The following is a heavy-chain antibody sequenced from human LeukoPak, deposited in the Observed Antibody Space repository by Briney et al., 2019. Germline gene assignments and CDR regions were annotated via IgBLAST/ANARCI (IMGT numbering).Heavy chain of an antibody. CDR3: AKIVGAIKGLADY. CDR1: GGSISSSSYY. J-gene: IGHJ4*02. D-gene: IGHD1-26*01. Sequence: SETLSLTCTVSGGSISSSSYYWGWIRQPPGKGLEWIGSIYYSGSTYYNPSLKSRVTISVDTSKNQFSLKLSSVTAADTAVYYCAKIVGAIKGLADYWGQGTLVTVSS. CDR2: IYYSGST. V-gene: IGHV4-39*07.